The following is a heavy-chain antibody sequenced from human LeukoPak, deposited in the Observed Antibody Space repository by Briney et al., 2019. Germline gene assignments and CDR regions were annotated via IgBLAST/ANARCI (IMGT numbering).Heavy chain of an antibody. V-gene: IGHV1-18*01. Sequence: ASVKVSCKASGYTFTSYGISWVRQAPGQGLEWMGWHSAYNGNTNYAQKLQGRVTMTTDTSTSTAYMELRSLRSEDTAVYYCARDHLIWSGYYKESGYFYYYMDVWGKGTTVTVSS. CDR2: HSAYNGNT. J-gene: IGHJ6*03. D-gene: IGHD3-3*01. CDR1: GYTFTSYG. CDR3: ARDHLIWSGYYKESGYFYYYMDV.